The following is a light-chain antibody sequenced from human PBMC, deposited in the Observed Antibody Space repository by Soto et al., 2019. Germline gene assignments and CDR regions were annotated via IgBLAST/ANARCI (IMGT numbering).Light chain of an antibody. CDR3: QVWDTSSDRLVV. CDR1: NIGSKS. V-gene: IGLV3-21*02. Sequence: SYELTQPPSVSVAPGQTASITCGGNNIGSKSVHWYQQKPGQAPVLVVYDDNHRPSGIPERFSGSNTGNTATLTISKVEAGDAADYYCQVWDTSSDRLVVFGGGTKLTVL. J-gene: IGLJ2*01. CDR2: DDN.